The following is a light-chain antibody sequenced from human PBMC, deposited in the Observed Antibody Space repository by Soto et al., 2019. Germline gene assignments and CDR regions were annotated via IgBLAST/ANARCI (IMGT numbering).Light chain of an antibody. CDR3: QQRLNWPPG. Sequence: EIFLPQSPDTLSLSPGERVTLSCRASQSVTNYIAWYQQRPGQAPRLLIYDASNRATGVPARFSGSGSGTDFTLTISDLEPADFGLYYCQQRLNWPPGFGQGTKVDIK. V-gene: IGKV3-11*01. CDR1: QSVTNY. CDR2: DAS. J-gene: IGKJ1*01.